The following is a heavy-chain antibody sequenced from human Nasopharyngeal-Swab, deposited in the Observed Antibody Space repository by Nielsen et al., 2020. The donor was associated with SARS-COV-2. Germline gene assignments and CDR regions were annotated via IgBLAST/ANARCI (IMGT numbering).Heavy chain of an antibody. J-gene: IGHJ4*02. Sequence: SETLSLTCAVYGGSFSAYAWSWIRQPPGKGLEWIGAINHSGNTNYNPSLKSRVTISLDTSKNQFSLKLSSVTAADTAVYYCARGVAGVSMIVVVLTGGSYHFDYWGQGTLVTVSS. CDR1: GGSFSAYA. CDR3: ARGVAGVSMIVVVLTGGSYHFDY. D-gene: IGHD3-22*01. CDR2: INHSGNT. V-gene: IGHV4-34*01.